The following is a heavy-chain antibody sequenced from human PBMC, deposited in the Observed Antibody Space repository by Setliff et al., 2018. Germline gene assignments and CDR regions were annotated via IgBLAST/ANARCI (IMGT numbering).Heavy chain of an antibody. CDR1: GVSFSDYY. Sequence: PSETLSLTCTVYGVSFSDYYWGWVRQSPGKGLDWIGEINHSGTTNYDPSLEGRISISVDKSKRQFSLKLTSMTAADTAVYYCARGRMRGSCSGPSCTYDPFDIWGQGTPVTVSS. V-gene: IGHV4-34*01. CDR2: INHSGTT. D-gene: IGHD2-2*01. J-gene: IGHJ3*02. CDR3: ARGRMRGSCSGPSCTYDPFDI.